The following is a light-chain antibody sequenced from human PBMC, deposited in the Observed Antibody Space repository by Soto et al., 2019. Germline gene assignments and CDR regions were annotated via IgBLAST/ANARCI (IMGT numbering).Light chain of an antibody. CDR1: QSLSSY. V-gene: IGKV1-39*01. Sequence: DIQMTQSPSSLSASVGDRVTITCRASQSLSSYLNWYQQKPRKAPKLLIYAASSLQSGVPSRFSGSGSWPDFTLTISSLQPEDFATYYCQQCYSTPLNFGPGTKVDIK. CDR3: QQCYSTPLN. J-gene: IGKJ3*01. CDR2: AAS.